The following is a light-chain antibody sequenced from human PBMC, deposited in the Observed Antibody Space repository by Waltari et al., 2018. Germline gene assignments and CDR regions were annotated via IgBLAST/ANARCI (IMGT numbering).Light chain of an antibody. CDR1: QSVCRS. J-gene: IGKJ1*01. CDR3: QHYVRLPAT. V-gene: IGKV3-20*01. Sequence: EIVLTQSPGTLSLSPGERATLSCRAGQSVCRSLAWYQQKPGQAPRLLISAASSRAPGIPDRFSGSVSGTDFSLTISRLEPEDFAVYYCQHYVRLPATYGQGTKVEIK. CDR2: AAS.